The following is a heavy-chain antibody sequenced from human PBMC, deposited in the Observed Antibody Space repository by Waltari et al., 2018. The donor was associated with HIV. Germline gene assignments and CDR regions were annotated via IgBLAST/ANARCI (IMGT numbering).Heavy chain of an antibody. CDR2: ISSSSYYI. CDR3: ARVRSIMGRFLGFDY. V-gene: IGHV3-21*01. CDR1: GFAFVSHI. D-gene: IGHD3-3*02. J-gene: IGHJ4*02. Sequence: EVQLVESGGGLVKPGGSLRLSCAASGFAFVSHIMIWVRQAPGKGLEWVSGISSSSYYIYYADSVRGRFTISRDNARNSLSLQIKRLRAEDTAVYYCARVRSIMGRFLGFDYWGQGTLVTVSS.